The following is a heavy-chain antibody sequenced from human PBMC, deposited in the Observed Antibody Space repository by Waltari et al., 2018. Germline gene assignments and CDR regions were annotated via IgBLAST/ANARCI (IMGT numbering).Heavy chain of an antibody. D-gene: IGHD5-12*01. CDR2: INTSGNT. Sequence: QVQLQESGPGLVKPSETLSLTCTDSGGSISSYYWSWIRQPAGEGLEWIGRINTSGNTKFNPSLESRVTVSVDTSKNQFSLKLSSVTAADTAVYYCARSYSGYDYDSWGQGTLVTVSS. CDR3: ARSYSGYDYDS. J-gene: IGHJ4*02. CDR1: GGSISSYY. V-gene: IGHV4-4*07.